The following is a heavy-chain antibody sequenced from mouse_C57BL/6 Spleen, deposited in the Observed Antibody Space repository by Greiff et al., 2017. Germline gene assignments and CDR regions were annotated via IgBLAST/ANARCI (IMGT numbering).Heavy chain of an antibody. J-gene: IGHJ2*01. CDR1: GYTFTSYG. Sequence: VKVVESGAELARPGASVKLSCKASGYTFTSYGISWVKQRTGQGLEWIGEIYPRSGNTYYNEKFKGKATLTADKSSSTAYMELRSLTSEDSAVYFCARDWDGDYLDDWGQGTTLTVSS. CDR3: ARDWDGDYLDD. CDR2: IYPRSGNT. V-gene: IGHV1-81*01. D-gene: IGHD4-1*01.